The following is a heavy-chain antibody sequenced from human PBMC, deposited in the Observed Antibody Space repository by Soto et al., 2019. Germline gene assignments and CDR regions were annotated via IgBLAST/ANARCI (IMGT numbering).Heavy chain of an antibody. Sequence: PSETLSLTCTLSGGSPSSGDNCWSRLRQPPGKGLEWIGYIYYSGSTYYNPSLKRRVTISVHTSKNQFPLKLSSVTAADRAVYYCSRAGILEWLSTYYFDYWGQGTLVTVSS. CDR3: SRAGILEWLSTYYFDY. V-gene: IGHV4-30-4*01. CDR1: GGSPSSGDNC. J-gene: IGHJ4*02. D-gene: IGHD3-3*01. CDR2: IYYSGST.